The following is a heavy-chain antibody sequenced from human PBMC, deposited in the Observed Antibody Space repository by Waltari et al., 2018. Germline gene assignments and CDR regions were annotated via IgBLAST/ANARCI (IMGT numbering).Heavy chain of an antibody. J-gene: IGHJ5*02. CDR1: GGTFSSYA. CDR3: AREGPYGDSPSRFRNWFDP. Sequence: QVQLVQSGAEVKKPGSSVKVSCKASGGTFSSYAISWVRQAPGQGLEWMGGIIPILGIANYAQKFQGRVTITADESTSTAYMELSSLRSEDTAVYYCAREGPYGDSPSRFRNWFDPWGQGTLVTVSS. CDR2: IIPILGIA. D-gene: IGHD4-17*01. V-gene: IGHV1-69*04.